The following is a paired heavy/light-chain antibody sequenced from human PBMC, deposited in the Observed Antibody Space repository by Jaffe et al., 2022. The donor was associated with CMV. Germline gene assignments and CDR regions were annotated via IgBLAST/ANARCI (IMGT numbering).Heavy chain of an antibody. CDR1: GVSIRIAGYY. CDR3: ARGLQRQGYFDF. D-gene: IGHD2-21*02. CDR2: TYYAGRT. J-gene: IGHJ4*02. V-gene: IGHV4-31*03. Sequence: QVQLQESGPGLAKPSQTLSLTCTVSGVSIRIAGYYWSWLRQQPGGGLEWIGYTYYAGRTYYNPSLKSRLTISLDTSKNQMSLKVYSVSVADTAVYYCARGLQRQGYFDFWGQGTPVTVS.
Light chain of an antibody. V-gene: IGLV1-47*01. CDR3: AVWDDNLSGVI. Sequence: QSVLTQPPSASETPGQRVTISCSGSSSNIGSNFVYWYQQLPETAPKLLIYRNDQRPSGVPDRFSASKSGTLASLAISGLRSEDEADYYCAVWDDNLSGVIFGGGTKLTVL. J-gene: IGLJ2*01. CDR1: SSNIGSNF. CDR2: RND.